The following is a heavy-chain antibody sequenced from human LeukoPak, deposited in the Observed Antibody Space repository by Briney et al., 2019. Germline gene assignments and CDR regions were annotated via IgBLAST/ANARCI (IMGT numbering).Heavy chain of an antibody. CDR3: ASGGSLEGASAFDI. CDR1: GGSLSSSSYY. J-gene: IGHJ3*02. Sequence: PSETLSLTCTVSGGSLSSSSYYWGWIRQPPGKGLEWIGSIYYSGSTYYNPSLKSRVTISVDTSKNQFSLKLSSVTAADTAVYYCASGGSLEGASAFDIWGQGTMVTVSS. CDR2: IYYSGST. V-gene: IGHV4-39*01. D-gene: IGHD1-26*01.